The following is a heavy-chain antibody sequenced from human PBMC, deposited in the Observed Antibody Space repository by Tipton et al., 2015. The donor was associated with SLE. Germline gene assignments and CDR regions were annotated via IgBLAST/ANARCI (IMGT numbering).Heavy chain of an antibody. D-gene: IGHD4-11*01. CDR2: IYYSGST. Sequence: LRLSCTVSGVSISNYYWSWIRQPPGKGLEWIGYIYYSGSTNYNPSLKSRVTMSLDTSKNQFSLKLSSVTAADTAVYYCARETTSGAFDIWGQGTLVSVS. CDR1: GVSISNYY. V-gene: IGHV4-59*01. CDR3: ARETTSGAFDI. J-gene: IGHJ3*02.